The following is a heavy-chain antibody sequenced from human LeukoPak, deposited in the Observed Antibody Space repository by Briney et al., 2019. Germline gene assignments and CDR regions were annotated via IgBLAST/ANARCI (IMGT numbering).Heavy chain of an antibody. CDR3: ARWGYYDILTGYPIYYYYGMDV. D-gene: IGHD3-9*01. V-gene: IGHV4-34*01. J-gene: IGHJ6*02. CDR2: INHSGST. Sequence: SETLSLTCAVYGGSFSGYYWSWIRQPPGKGLEWIGEINHSGSTNYNPSLKSRVTISVDTSKNQFSPKLSSVTAADTAVYYCARWGYYDILTGYPIYYYYGMDVWGQGTTVTVSS. CDR1: GGSFSGYY.